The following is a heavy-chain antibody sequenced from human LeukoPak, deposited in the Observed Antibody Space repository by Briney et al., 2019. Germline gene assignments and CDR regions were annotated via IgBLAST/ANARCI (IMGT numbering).Heavy chain of an antibody. CDR1: GFTLGTYA. V-gene: IGHV3-23*01. CDR3: AKGSGSYYYYYGMDV. J-gene: IGHJ6*02. Sequence: GGSLRLSCAASGFTLGTYAMSWVRQAPGKGLEWVSAISGNGGSTYYADSVKGRFAISRDNSKYTLYLQMNSLRAEDTAVYYCAKGSGSYYYYYGMDVWGQGTTVTVSS. D-gene: IGHD1-26*01. CDR2: ISGNGGST.